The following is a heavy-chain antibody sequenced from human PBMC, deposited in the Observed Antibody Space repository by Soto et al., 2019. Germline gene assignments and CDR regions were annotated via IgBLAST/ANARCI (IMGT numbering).Heavy chain of an antibody. D-gene: IGHD2-2*01. V-gene: IGHV3-15*01. Sequence: EVQLVESGGGLVKPGGSLRLSCAASGLTFSNASMSWVRQAPGKGLEWVGRINSKIDGGTTDYATPVKGRFTLSRDDSKNTLYLQLSSLKTEDTAVYYCTTDSVVWGQGTLVTVSS. CDR3: TTDSVV. CDR2: INSKIDGGTT. J-gene: IGHJ4*02. CDR1: GLTFSNAS.